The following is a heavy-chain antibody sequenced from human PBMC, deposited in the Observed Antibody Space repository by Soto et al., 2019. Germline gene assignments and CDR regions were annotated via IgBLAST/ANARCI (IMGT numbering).Heavy chain of an antibody. Sequence: GGSLRLSCAASGFTFSSYAMHWVRQVPGKGLEWVAVISHDGSNKYYADSVKGRFTISRDNSKNTLYLQMNSLRAEDTAVYYCARDKDYGDYVSPSGDYWGQGTLVTVSS. D-gene: IGHD4-17*01. CDR3: ARDKDYGDYVSPSGDY. J-gene: IGHJ4*02. V-gene: IGHV3-30-3*01. CDR2: ISHDGSNK. CDR1: GFTFSSYA.